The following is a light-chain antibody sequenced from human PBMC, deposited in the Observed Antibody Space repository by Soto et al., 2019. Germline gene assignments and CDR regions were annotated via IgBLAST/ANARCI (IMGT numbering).Light chain of an antibody. J-gene: IGKJ3*01. CDR3: HQSGISPLT. CDR2: SAF. V-gene: IGKV3-20*01. CDR1: QSLHSYS. Sequence: EIVLTQFPGTLSLSPGERATLSCSASQSLHSYSLVWYHQKPGQAPRLLISSAFRRATGIPDRFSGSGSGTDFTLAISRLDPEAFAVYYCHQSGISPLTFGPGTRVDVK.